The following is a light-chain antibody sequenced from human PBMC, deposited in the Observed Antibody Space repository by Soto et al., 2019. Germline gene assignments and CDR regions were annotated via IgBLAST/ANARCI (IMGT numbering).Light chain of an antibody. Sequence: TQSPGTLSLSPGERATLFXXASQTISNNFLAWYQHKPAQAPTLLIYGASHRAAGIPDRFSGSGSGTDFTLTISRLESEDFVVFYCQQYGSSPHTFGQGTKLEI. CDR2: GAS. CDR1: QTISNNF. J-gene: IGKJ2*01. V-gene: IGKV3-20*01. CDR3: QQYGSSPHT.